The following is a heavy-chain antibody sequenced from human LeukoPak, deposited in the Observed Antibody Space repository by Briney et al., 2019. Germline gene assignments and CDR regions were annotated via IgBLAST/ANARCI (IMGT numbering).Heavy chain of an antibody. Sequence: GGSLRLSCAASGFTFSSYGMHWVRQAPGKGLEWVAVIWYDGSNKYYADSVKGRFTISRDNSKNTLYLQMNSLRAEDTAVYYCAGRYDFWSGYYPFDYRGQGTLVTVSS. CDR2: IWYDGSNK. D-gene: IGHD3-3*01. V-gene: IGHV3-33*01. CDR1: GFTFSSYG. CDR3: AGRYDFWSGYYPFDY. J-gene: IGHJ4*02.